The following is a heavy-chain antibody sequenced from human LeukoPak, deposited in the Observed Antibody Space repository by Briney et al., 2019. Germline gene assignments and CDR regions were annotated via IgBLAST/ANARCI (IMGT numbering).Heavy chain of an antibody. D-gene: IGHD2/OR15-2a*01. V-gene: IGHV4-59*01. Sequence: PSETLSLTCSVSGGSMKNSFWSWIRQPPGKGLEWIGYMSDTWITNSNPSLKSRVTFSIDTSKDQFYLKLRSVTAADTALYFCARNRFQLSGAYWFDPWGRGTLVTVSS. J-gene: IGHJ5*02. CDR3: ARNRFQLSGAYWFDP. CDR2: MSDTWIT. CDR1: GGSMKNSF.